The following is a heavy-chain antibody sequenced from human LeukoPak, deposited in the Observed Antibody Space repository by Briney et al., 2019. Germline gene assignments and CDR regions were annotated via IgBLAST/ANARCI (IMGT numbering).Heavy chain of an antibody. CDR1: GFTFSSYG. CDR3: AKDMAVATGGMDV. J-gene: IGHJ6*02. V-gene: IGHV3-30*18. CDR2: ISYDGSNK. Sequence: PGGSLRLSCAASGFTFSSYGMHWVRQAPGKGLEWAAVISYDGSNKYYADSVKGRFTISRDNSKNTLYLQMNSLRAEDTAVYYCAKDMAVATGGMDVWGQGTTVTVSS. D-gene: IGHD6-19*01.